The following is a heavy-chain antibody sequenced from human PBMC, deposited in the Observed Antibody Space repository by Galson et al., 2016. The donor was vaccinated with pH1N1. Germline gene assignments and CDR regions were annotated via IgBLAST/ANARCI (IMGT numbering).Heavy chain of an antibody. CDR2: IYYSGLS. Sequence: LSLTCSVSGDSISRGGFYWTWIRHHPGKGLEWIGYIYYSGLSSYNPSLKSRLTIPVDKSKNQFSLRLTSLPVADTAVYFCAKGLNYWGQGALVTVSS. CDR3: AKGLNY. J-gene: IGHJ4*02. V-gene: IGHV4-31*03. CDR1: GDSISRGGFY.